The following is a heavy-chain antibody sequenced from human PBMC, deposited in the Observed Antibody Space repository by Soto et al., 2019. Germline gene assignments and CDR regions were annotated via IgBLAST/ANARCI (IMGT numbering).Heavy chain of an antibody. CDR1: GFTFSSYP. D-gene: IGHD6-19*01. CDR2: ISFDGSKK. J-gene: IGHJ6*02. CDR3: ARMPGPWVAVLSPSPVDGRDPVPHAAV. V-gene: IGHV3-30-3*01. Sequence: QMQLVESGGGVVQPGRSLRLSCAASGFTFSSYPMHWVRQAPGKGLEWVAVISFDGSKKYYADSVKGRFFISKDNSKKMVSLLVNVLGGEASPVSSCARMPGPWVAVLSPSPVDGRDPVPHAAVWGQGPAVTVPS.